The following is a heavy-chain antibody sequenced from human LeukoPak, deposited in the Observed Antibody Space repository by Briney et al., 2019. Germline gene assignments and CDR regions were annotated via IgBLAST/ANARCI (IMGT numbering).Heavy chain of an antibody. Sequence: ASVKVSCKASGYTFTGYYMHWVRQAPGQGLEWMGWINPNSGGTNYAQKFQGRVTMTRDTSISTAYMELSRLRFDDTAVYYCARAPTYYYDSSGYYSFDYWGQGTLVTVSS. CDR3: ARAPTYYYDSSGYYSFDY. J-gene: IGHJ4*02. D-gene: IGHD3-22*01. CDR1: GYTFTGYY. V-gene: IGHV1-2*02. CDR2: INPNSGGT.